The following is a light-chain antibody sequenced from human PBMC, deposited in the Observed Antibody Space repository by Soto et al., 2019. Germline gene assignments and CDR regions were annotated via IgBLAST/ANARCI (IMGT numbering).Light chain of an antibody. J-gene: IGKJ1*01. Sequence: DIRMTQSPSSLSASVGDRVTITCRTSQGITNFLAWFQQKPGKVPKLLIYAASTLQSGVPSRFSGSGSGSHFTLTISSLQPEDVATYYCQKYDSAPWTCGQGTKVEI. V-gene: IGKV1-27*01. CDR1: QGITNF. CDR3: QKYDSAPWT. CDR2: AAS.